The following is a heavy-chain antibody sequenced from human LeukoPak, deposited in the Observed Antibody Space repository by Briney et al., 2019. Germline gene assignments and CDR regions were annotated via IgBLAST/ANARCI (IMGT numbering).Heavy chain of an antibody. CDR2: ISSSGSTI. Sequence: GGSLRLSCAASGFTFSSYEMNWVRQAPGKGLEWVSYISSSGSTIYYADSVKGRFTISRDNAKNSLYLQMNSLRAEDTAFYYCARDLYSSSWYFVSPGGYWGQGTLVTVSS. CDR3: ARDLYSSSWYFVSPGGY. CDR1: GFTFSSYE. D-gene: IGHD6-13*01. J-gene: IGHJ4*02. V-gene: IGHV3-48*03.